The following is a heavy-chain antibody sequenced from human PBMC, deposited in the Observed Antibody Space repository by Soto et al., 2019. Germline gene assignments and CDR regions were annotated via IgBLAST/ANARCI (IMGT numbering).Heavy chain of an antibody. J-gene: IGHJ4*02. V-gene: IGHV2-5*02. CDR3: ARKGPEDWPLDY. D-gene: IGHD3-9*01. CDR2: IYWEDAK. CDR1: GFSLSTSGGG. Sequence: QITLKESGPTLVKPTQPLTLTCTFSGFSLSTSGGGVGWIRQPPGKALEWLAVIYWEDAKEYSPSLKNRLTISKDSSKNHVVLTMTNIGPMDTGTYYCARKGPEDWPLDYWGQGTLVTVSS.